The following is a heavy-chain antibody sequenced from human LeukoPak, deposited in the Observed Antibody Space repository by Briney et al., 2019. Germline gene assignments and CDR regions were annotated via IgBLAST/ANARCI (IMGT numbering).Heavy chain of an antibody. CDR1: GGSISSGGYY. J-gene: IGHJ3*02. D-gene: IGHD1-26*01. Sequence: SQTLSLTCTVSGGSISSGGYYWSWIRQPPGKGLEWIGYIYHSGSTYYNPSLKSRVTISVDRSKNQFSLKLSSVTAADTAVYYCARAHPQWELLQLDAFDIWGQGTMVTVSS. V-gene: IGHV4-30-2*01. CDR2: IYHSGST. CDR3: ARAHPQWELLQLDAFDI.